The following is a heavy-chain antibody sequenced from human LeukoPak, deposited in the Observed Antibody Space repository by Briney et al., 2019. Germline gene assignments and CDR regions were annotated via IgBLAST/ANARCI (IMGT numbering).Heavy chain of an antibody. CDR2: IIPILGIA. D-gene: IGHD4-11*01. J-gene: IGHJ5*02. CDR3: ARDRTTVTTFLVFAMRNWFDP. Sequence: SVKVSCKASGGTFISYAISWVRQAPGQGLEWMGRIIPILGIANYAQKFQGRVTITADKSTSTAYMELSSLRSEDTAVYYCARDRTTVTTFLVFAMRNWFDPWGQGTLVTVSS. V-gene: IGHV1-69*04. CDR1: GGTFISYA.